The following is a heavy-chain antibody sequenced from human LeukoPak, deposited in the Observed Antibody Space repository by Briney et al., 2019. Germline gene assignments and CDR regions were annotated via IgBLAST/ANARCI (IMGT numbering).Heavy chain of an antibody. Sequence: NSAETLSLTCAVWGVSMRRSNWRGRVRQRAGKGVEWIGEIYHGRQTDYNPSLKSRATISVDKSKNEVSLKLSSVTAAHTAVYYCARDPHSSGWPSGYWGQGTLVTVSS. CDR1: GVSMRRSNW. CDR3: ARDPHSSGWPSGY. V-gene: IGHV4-4*02. CDR2: IYHGRQT. J-gene: IGHJ4*02. D-gene: IGHD6-19*01.